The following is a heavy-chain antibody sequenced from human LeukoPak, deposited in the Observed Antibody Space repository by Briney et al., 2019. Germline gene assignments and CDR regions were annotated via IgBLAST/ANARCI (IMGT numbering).Heavy chain of an antibody. CDR1: GFTFGDYA. J-gene: IGHJ4*02. V-gene: IGHV3-23*01. CDR3: AKGHRSGGTCYYDY. CDR2: ISGSGGST. Sequence: GGSLRLSCTASGFTFGDYAMSWVRQAPGKGLEWVSGISGSGGSTYYADSVKGRFTISRDNSKNTLYLQMNSLRAEDTAVYYCAKGHRSGGTCYYDYWGQGTLVTVSS. D-gene: IGHD2-15*01.